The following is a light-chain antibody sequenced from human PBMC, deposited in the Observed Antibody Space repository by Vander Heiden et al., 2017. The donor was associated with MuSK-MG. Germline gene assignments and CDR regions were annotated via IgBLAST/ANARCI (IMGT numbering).Light chain of an antibody. CDR1: QSLGTW. CDR2: KAS. V-gene: IGKV1-5*03. CDR3: QQYNSYWT. J-gene: IGKJ1*01. Sequence: DIQMTQSPSTLSASVGDRFTITCRASQSLGTWLAWYQQKPGKAPKLLIYKASRVESGVPSRFSGSGSGKEFTLTSSSLQPDDFATYYCQQYNSYWTFGQGTKVEVK.